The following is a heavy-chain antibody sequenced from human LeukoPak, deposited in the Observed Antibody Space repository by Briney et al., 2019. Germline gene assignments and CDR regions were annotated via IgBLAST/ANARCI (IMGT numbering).Heavy chain of an antibody. CDR2: IKEDGSEK. CDR1: GFTFSTHW. Sequence: GGSLRLSCAASGFTFSTHWMSWVRQAPGKGLEWVAKIKEDGSEKYYVDTVKGRFTISRDNAKNSLSLQMHSLRDEDTAVYYCVRDQGYCTSASCRGDAFDVWGQGSMVSVSS. CDR3: VRDQGYCTSASCRGDAFDV. V-gene: IGHV3-7*01. J-gene: IGHJ3*01. D-gene: IGHD2-2*01.